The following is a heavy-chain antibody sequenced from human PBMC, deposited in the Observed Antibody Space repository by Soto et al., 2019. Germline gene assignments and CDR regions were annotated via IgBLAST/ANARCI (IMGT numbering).Heavy chain of an antibody. J-gene: IGHJ6*02. D-gene: IGHD3-10*01. CDR2: IIPIFGTA. CDR1: GGTFSSYA. CDR3: ATPLLWFGELLPNSYYYGMDV. V-gene: IGHV1-69*06. Sequence: ASVKVSCKASGGTFSSYAISWVRQAPGQGLEWMGGIIPIFGTANYAQKFQGRVTITANKSTSTAYMELSSLRSEDTAVYYCATPLLWFGELLPNSYYYGMDVWGQGTTVTVSS.